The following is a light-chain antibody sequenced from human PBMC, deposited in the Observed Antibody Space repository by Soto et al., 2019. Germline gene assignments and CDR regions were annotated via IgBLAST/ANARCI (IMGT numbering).Light chain of an antibody. V-gene: IGKV3-20*01. CDR2: GAS. CDR3: QHFGTAPPWT. J-gene: IGKJ1*01. Sequence: DIVLTQSPSTLSLSPGERATLSCRASQSVSSYLAWYQQKPGQAPRLLISGASSRAAGIPDRFSGSGSGTDFTLTISRLEPEDFAVYYCQHFGTAPPWTFGQGTKVDIK. CDR1: QSVSSY.